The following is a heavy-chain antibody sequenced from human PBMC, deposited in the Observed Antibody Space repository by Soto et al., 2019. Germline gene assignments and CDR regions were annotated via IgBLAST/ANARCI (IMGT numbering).Heavy chain of an antibody. CDR3: ARQGSWPYYYYGLDV. V-gene: IGHV1-18*01. J-gene: IGHJ6*01. D-gene: IGHD1-26*01. Sequence: QVQLVQSGPEVKKPGASVKVSCEASGYTFTTSGISWVRQAPGQGLGWMGWISTYNGDTNTAQKFQGRVTMTADTSTGTVDMELMSLKSDDTAVYYCARQGSWPYYYYGLDVW. CDR2: ISTYNGDT. CDR1: GYTFTTSG.